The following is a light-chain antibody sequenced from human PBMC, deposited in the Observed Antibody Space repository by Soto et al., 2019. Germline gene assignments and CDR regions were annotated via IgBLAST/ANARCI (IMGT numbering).Light chain of an antibody. J-gene: IGLJ1*01. CDR2: GNS. V-gene: IGLV1-40*01. Sequence: QSVLTQPPSVSGAPGPRVTISCTGSSSNIGAGYDVHWYQQLPGTAPKLLIYGNSNRPSGVPDRFSGSKSGTSASLAITGLQAEDESDYYCQSYDSSLSGADVCGTGIKVTVL. CDR1: SSNIGAGYD. CDR3: QSYDSSLSGADV.